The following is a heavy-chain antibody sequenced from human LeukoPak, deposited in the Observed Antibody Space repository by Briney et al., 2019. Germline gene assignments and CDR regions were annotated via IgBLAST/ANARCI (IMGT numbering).Heavy chain of an antibody. J-gene: IGHJ6*03. CDR3: AREGITMVRGVIIGYYYYYYMDV. Sequence: GGSLRLSCAASGFTFSSYGMHWVRQAPGKGLVWVSRINSDGSSTSYADSVKGRFTISRDNAKNTLYLQMNSLRAEDTAVYYCAREGITMVRGVIIGYYYYYYMDVWGKGTTVTISS. V-gene: IGHV3-74*01. D-gene: IGHD3-10*01. CDR2: INSDGSST. CDR1: GFTFSSYG.